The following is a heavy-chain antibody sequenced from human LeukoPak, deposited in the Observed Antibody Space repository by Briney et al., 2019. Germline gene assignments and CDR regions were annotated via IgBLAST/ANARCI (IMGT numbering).Heavy chain of an antibody. CDR2: ITASGDRT. CDR3: ARRDIVVVVSASDY. V-gene: IGHV3-23*01. J-gene: IGHJ4*02. D-gene: IGHD2-15*01. Sequence: GGSLRLSCAASGFIFSSYWMSWVRQAPGKGLEWVSGITASGDRTFYGDSVRGRFTMSRDNSKNTVYLQMNSLRVDDTAVYYCARRDIVVVVSASDYWGQGTLVTVSS. CDR1: GFIFSSYW.